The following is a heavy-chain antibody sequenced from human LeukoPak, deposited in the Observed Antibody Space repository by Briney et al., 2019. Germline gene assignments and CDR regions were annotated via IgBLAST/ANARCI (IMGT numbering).Heavy chain of an antibody. J-gene: IGHJ4*02. Sequence: SETLSLTCTVSGGSISGYYWSWIRQPPGNGLEWIGYIYYSGSTNYNPSLKSRVTISVDTSKNQFSLQLSSVTAADTAVYYCARQGVAVAGTTPFDYWGQGTLVTVSS. D-gene: IGHD6-19*01. CDR3: ARQGVAVAGTTPFDY. CDR1: GGSISGYY. CDR2: IYYSGST. V-gene: IGHV4-59*08.